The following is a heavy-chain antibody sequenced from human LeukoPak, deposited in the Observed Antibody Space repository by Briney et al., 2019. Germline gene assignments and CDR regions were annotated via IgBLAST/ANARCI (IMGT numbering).Heavy chain of an antibody. CDR1: GYTFTSYY. V-gene: IGHV1-46*01. CDR3: ARVTPYSSGWATCFDY. CDR2: INPSGGST. Sequence: GASVKVSCKASGYTFTSYYMHWVRQAPGQGLEWMGIINPSGGSTSYAQKFQGRVTMTGNTSISTAYMELSSLRSEDTAVYYCARVTPYSSGWATCFDYWGQGTLDTVSS. J-gene: IGHJ4*02. D-gene: IGHD6-19*01.